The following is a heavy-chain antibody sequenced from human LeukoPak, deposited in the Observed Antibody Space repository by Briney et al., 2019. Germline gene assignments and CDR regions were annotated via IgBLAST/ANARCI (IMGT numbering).Heavy chain of an antibody. J-gene: IGHJ4*02. CDR1: GGSISSYY. D-gene: IGHD3-10*01. V-gene: IGHV4-59*01. CDR3: ARQSGSGSYDLPFDY. CDR2: IYYSGST. Sequence: SETLSLTCTVSGGSISSYYWGWIRQPPGKGLEWIGYIYYSGSTNYNPSLKSRVTISVDTSKNQFSLKLSSVTAADTAVYYCARQSGSGSYDLPFDYWGQGTLVTVSS.